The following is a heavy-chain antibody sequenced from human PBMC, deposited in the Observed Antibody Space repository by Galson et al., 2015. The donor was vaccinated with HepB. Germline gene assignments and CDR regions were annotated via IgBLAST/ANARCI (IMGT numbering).Heavy chain of an antibody. J-gene: IGHJ6*02. Sequence: SLRLSCAASGFTVSSNHMSWVRQAPGKGLEWVSVIYSGGSTYYADSVKGRFTISRDNSKNTLYLQMNSLRAEDTAVYYCVKGPDSNYYYCGMDVWGQGTTVTVSS. CDR2: IYSGGST. D-gene: IGHD4-11*01. V-gene: IGHV3-53*05. CDR3: VKGPDSNYYYCGMDV. CDR1: GFTVSSNH.